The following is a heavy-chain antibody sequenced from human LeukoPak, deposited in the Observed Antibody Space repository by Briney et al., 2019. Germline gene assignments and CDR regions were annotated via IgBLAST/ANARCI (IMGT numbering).Heavy chain of an antibody. CDR3: ARVYYDF. J-gene: IGHJ4*02. CDR2: INPNSGGT. V-gene: IGHV1-2*02. D-gene: IGHD3-3*01. CDR1: GGTFSSYA. Sequence: ASVKVSCKASGGTFSSYAISWVRQAPGQGLEWMGWINPNSGGTNYAQKFQGRVTMTRDTSISTAYMELSRLGSDDTAVYYCARVYYDFWGQGTLVTVSS.